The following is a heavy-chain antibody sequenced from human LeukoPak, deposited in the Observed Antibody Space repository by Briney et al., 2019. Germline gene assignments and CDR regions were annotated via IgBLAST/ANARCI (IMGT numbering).Heavy chain of an antibody. J-gene: IGHJ5*02. CDR1: GFTFSSYA. D-gene: IGHD1-14*01. CDR3: AKKYNTGLDP. V-gene: IGHV3-23*01. CDR2: INGSGGST. Sequence: GGSLRLSCAASGFTFSSYAMSWVRQAPGKGLEWVSDINGSGGSTYYADSVKGRFTISRGNFKNTLYLQMNSLRAEDTAVYYCAKKYNTGLDPWGQGTLVTVSS.